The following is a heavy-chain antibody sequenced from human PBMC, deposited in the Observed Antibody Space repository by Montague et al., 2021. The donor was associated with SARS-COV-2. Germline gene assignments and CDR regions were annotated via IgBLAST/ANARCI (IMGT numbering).Heavy chain of an antibody. CDR3: ARDRRYCSGTSCYTGYYYYSMDV. Sequence: SETLSLTCTVSGGSISSDYWSWIRQPAGKGLDWIGRIYTSGSTDYNPSLKSRVNMSLDTSKNQFSLKLSSVTAADTAVYYCARDRRYCSGTSCYTGYYYYSMDVWGKGTTVTVSS. D-gene: IGHD2-2*02. J-gene: IGHJ6*03. CDR2: IYTSGST. V-gene: IGHV4-4*07. CDR1: GGSISSDY.